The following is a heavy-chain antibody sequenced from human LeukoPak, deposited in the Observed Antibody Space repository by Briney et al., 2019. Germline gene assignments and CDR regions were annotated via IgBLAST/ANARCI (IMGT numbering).Heavy chain of an antibody. J-gene: IGHJ4*02. CDR1: GYSISSAYY. Sequence: SETLSLTRTVSGYSISSAYYWGWIRQPPGKGLEWIGSIYHSGSTYYNPSLKSRVTMSVDTSKNQFSLNLNSVTAADTAVYYCARGPTTVTRAFDYWGQGTLVTVSS. CDR3: ARGPTTVTRAFDY. D-gene: IGHD4-17*01. CDR2: IYHSGST. V-gene: IGHV4-38-2*02.